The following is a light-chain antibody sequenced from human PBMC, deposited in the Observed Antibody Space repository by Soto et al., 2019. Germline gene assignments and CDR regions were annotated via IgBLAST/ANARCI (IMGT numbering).Light chain of an antibody. J-gene: IGLJ1*01. CDR3: CSYAGSPRYV. V-gene: IGLV2-11*01. CDR2: DVS. CDR1: SSDVGGYNY. Sequence: QSALTQPRSVSGSPGQSVTISCTGTSSDVGGYNYVSWYQQHPGKAPKVMIYDVSERPSGVPDRFSGSKSDNTASLTISGLQAEDEADYYCCSYAGSPRYVFGTGTKVTVL.